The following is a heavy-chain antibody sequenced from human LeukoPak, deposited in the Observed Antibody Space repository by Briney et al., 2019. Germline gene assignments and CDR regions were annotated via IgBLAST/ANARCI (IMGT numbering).Heavy chain of an antibody. CDR2: VSYSGRT. V-gene: IGHV4-59*08. CDR1: GASISNYY. D-gene: IGHD4-17*01. Sequence: SETLSLTCTVSGASISNYYWSWIRQPPGKGLECIGYVSYSGRTNHNPSLKSRVTISADTSENQFSLKLTSVTAADTAVYYCANDLSTVHWGQGTLVTVSS. J-gene: IGHJ4*02. CDR3: ANDLSTVH.